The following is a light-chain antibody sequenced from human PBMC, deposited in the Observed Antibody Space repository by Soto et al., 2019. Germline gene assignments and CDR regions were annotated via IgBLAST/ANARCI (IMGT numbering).Light chain of an antibody. J-gene: IGKJ1*01. V-gene: IGKV1-8*01. CDR2: AAS. CDR3: QQYYSYPRT. CDR1: QGISSY. Sequence: AIRMTQSPSSLSASTGDRVTITCRASQGISSYLAWYQQKPGKAPKLLIYAASTLQSGVPSRFSGSGSGTDFTLTISFLQSEDFATYYFQQYYSYPRTFGQGTKVEIK.